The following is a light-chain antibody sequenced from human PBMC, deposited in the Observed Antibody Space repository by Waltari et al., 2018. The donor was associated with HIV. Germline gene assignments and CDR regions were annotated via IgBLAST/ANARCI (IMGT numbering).Light chain of an antibody. CDR3: VGWDGSLSGYV. CDR1: SSNIGNDN. CDR2: KNY. J-gene: IGLJ1*01. V-gene: IGLV1-47*01. Sequence: QSVLTQPPSASGTPGQTVTISCSGSSSNIGNDNVYWYQQLPGMTPKLLINKNYQRPSGVPGRFAGSRSGTSASLAISGLRSEDEADYYCVGWDGSLSGYVFGAGTTVTVL.